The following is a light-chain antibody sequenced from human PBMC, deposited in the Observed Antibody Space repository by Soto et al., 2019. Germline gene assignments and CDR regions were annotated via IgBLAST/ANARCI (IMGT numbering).Light chain of an antibody. CDR3: CSYTTSATLV. Sequence: QSALTQPASVSGSPGQSITISCTGTNIDVGGYNYVSWYQQHPGKVPKLMSFAVCDRPSGVSNRFSGSKSGNTASLTISGHQAEDEADYYCCSYTTSATLVFCGGTKLTVL. CDR1: NIDVGGYNY. CDR2: AVC. J-gene: IGLJ2*01. V-gene: IGLV2-14*01.